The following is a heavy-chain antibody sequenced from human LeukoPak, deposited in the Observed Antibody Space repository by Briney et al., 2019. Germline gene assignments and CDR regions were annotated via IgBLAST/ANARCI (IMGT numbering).Heavy chain of an antibody. CDR1: GFTFDDYA. CDR2: ISWNSGSI. V-gene: IGHV3-9*01. D-gene: IGHD6-19*01. Sequence: PGRSLRLSCAASGFTFDDYAMHWVRQAPGKGLEWVSGISWNSGSIGYADSVKGRFTISRDNAKNSLYPQMNSLRAEDTALYYCAKDIQWLAKGYFDYWGQGTLVTVSS. CDR3: AKDIQWLAKGYFDY. J-gene: IGHJ4*02.